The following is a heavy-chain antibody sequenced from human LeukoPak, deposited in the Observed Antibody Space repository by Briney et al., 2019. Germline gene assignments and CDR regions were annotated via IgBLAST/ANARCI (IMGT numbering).Heavy chain of an antibody. CDR1: GFTVSSNY. J-gene: IGHJ4*02. CDR2: IYSGGST. Sequence: GGSLRLSCAASGFTVSSNYMSGVRQAPGKGLEWVSVIYSGGSTYYADSVKGRFTISKDNSKNTLYLQMNSLRAEDTAVYYCAREYYYGSGGIDYWGQGTLVTVSS. CDR3: AREYYYGSGGIDY. D-gene: IGHD3-10*01. V-gene: IGHV3-66*01.